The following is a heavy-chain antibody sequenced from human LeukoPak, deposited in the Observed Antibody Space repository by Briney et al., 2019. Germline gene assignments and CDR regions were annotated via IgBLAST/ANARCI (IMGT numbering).Heavy chain of an antibody. CDR1: GYTFTSHY. J-gene: IGHJ3*02. CDR3: ARLINGGRAFDI. Sequence: GASVKVSCKASGYTFTSHYMHWVRQAPGQGLEWMGWITPNNGGTNYAQNLQGRVTITTDTSMSTAYMELTGLRSDDTAIYYCARLINGGRAFDIWGQGTMVTVSS. D-gene: IGHD3-16*01. V-gene: IGHV1-2*02. CDR2: ITPNNGGT.